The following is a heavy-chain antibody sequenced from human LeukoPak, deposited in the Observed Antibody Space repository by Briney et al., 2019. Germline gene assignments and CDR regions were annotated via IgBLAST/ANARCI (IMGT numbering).Heavy chain of an antibody. CDR2: IYYSGST. D-gene: IGHD2-15*01. CDR3: ASSHPDCSGGSCPDY. Sequence: SETLSLTCTVPGGSISSSSYYWGWIRQPPGKGLEWIGSIYYSGSTYYNPSLKSRVTISVDTSKNQFSLKLSSVTAADTAVYYCASSHPDCSGGSCPDYWGQGTLVTVSS. V-gene: IGHV4-39*01. J-gene: IGHJ4*02. CDR1: GGSISSSSYY.